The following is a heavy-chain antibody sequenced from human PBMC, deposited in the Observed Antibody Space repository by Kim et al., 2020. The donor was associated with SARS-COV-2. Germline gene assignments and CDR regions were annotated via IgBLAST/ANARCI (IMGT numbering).Heavy chain of an antibody. CDR2: IRSKANSYAT. Sequence: GGSLRLSCAASGFTFSGSAMHWVRQASGKGLEWVGRIRSKANSYATAYAVSVKGRFTISRDDSKNTAYLQMNSRKTEDTAVYYCTRHGWFGEEWVDYWGQETRVSVSS. J-gene: IGHJ4*02. CDR3: TRHGWFGEEWVDY. V-gene: IGHV3-73*01. D-gene: IGHD3-10*01. CDR1: GFTFSGSA.